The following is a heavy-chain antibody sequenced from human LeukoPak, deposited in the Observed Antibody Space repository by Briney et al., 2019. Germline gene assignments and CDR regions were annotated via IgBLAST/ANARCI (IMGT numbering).Heavy chain of an antibody. CDR1: GYTLTVYY. V-gene: IGHV1-2*06. D-gene: IGHD5-18*01. CDR3: AREGSGYTYGRGSYFDY. CDR2: TNPNSGDT. Sequence: ASVKVSCKASGYTLTVYYIHWVRQAPGQGLEWMGRTNPNSGDTNFAQKFQGRVTMTRDTSISTAYMDLSGLRPDDTAVYYCAREGSGYTYGRGSYFDYWGHGILVTVSS. J-gene: IGHJ4*01.